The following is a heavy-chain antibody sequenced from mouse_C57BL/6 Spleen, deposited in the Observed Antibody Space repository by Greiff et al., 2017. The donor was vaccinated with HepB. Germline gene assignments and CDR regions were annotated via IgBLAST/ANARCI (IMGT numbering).Heavy chain of an antibody. Sequence: EVQLQQSGPELVKPGASVKIPCKASGYTFTDYNMDWVKQSHGKSLEWIGAINPNNGGTIYNQKFKGKATLTVDKSSSTAYMELRSLTSEDTAVYYCARRQLRLRGFAYWGQGTLVTVSA. CDR2: INPNNGGT. CDR1: GYTFTDYN. CDR3: ARRQLRLRGFAY. J-gene: IGHJ3*01. D-gene: IGHD3-2*02. V-gene: IGHV1-18*01.